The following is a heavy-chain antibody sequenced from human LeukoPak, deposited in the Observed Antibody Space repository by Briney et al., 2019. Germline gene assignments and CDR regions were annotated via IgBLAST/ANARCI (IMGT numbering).Heavy chain of an antibody. D-gene: IGHD6-13*01. CDR3: ASFLIAAAVDYYFDY. J-gene: IGHJ4*02. CDR2: IYYSGST. Sequence: SQTXSLTCTVSGGSISSSTXYWGWIRQPPXXGLEWIGSIYYSGSTYYNPSLKSRVTISVDTSKNQFSLNLSSVTAADTAVYYCASFLIAAAVDYYFDYWGQGTLVTVSS. CDR1: GGSISSSTXY. V-gene: IGHV4-39*01.